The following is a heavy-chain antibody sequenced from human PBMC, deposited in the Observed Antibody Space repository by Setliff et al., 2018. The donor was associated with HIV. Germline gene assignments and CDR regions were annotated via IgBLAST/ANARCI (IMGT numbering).Heavy chain of an antibody. V-gene: IGHV3-9*01. J-gene: IGHJ4*02. CDR3: ATHRIGYCSGDSCSNDY. Sequence: PGGSLRLSCAASGFTFDDYAMHWVRQAPGKGLEWVSGISWNSGSIGYADSVKGRFTISRDNANNSLFLQMDSLRAEDTAIYYCATHRIGYCSGDSCSNDYWGQGTMVTVSS. D-gene: IGHD2-15*01. CDR2: ISWNSGSI. CDR1: GFTFDDYA.